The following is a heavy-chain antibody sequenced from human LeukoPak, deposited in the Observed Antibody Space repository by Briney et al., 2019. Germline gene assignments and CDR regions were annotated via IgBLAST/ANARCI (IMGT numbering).Heavy chain of an antibody. CDR1: GYSISSGYY. CDR2: SGNT. Sequence: SETLSLTCTVSGYSISSGYYWGWIRQPPGKGLEWIGSGNTYYNPSLKSRVTISVDTSKNQFPLKLYSVTAADTAVYYCARDRGYGGSDYWGQGTLVTVSS. J-gene: IGHJ4*02. CDR3: ARDRGYGGSDY. V-gene: IGHV4-38-2*02. D-gene: IGHD4-23*01.